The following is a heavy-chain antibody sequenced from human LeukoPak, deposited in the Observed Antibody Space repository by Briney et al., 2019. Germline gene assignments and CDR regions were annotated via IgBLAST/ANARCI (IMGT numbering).Heavy chain of an antibody. J-gene: IGHJ4*02. Sequence: GGSLRLSCSASGFTFTSYALSWVRQAPGKGLEWVSTVSGGGGNTYYADSVKGRFTISGDNSKNTLYLQMNSLRAEDTAVYYCAKDPYSSSKRPNYWGQGTLVTVSS. CDR3: AKDPYSSSKRPNY. D-gene: IGHD6-6*01. CDR1: GFTFTSYA. V-gene: IGHV3-23*01. CDR2: VSGGGGNT.